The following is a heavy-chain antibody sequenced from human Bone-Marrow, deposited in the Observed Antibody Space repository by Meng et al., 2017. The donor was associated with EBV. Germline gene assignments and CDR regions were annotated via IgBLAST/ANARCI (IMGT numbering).Heavy chain of an antibody. Sequence: HVQLQQWGAGLVKPSETLSLTCAVYGGSFSGYYWSWIRQPPGKGLEWIGEINHSGSTNYNPSLKSRVTISVDTSKNQFSLKLSSVTAADTAVYYCARGPLEWEPRGEDYWGQGTLVTVSS. CDR2: INHSGST. J-gene: IGHJ4*02. V-gene: IGHV4-34*01. D-gene: IGHD1-26*01. CDR3: ARGPLEWEPRGEDY. CDR1: GGSFSGYY.